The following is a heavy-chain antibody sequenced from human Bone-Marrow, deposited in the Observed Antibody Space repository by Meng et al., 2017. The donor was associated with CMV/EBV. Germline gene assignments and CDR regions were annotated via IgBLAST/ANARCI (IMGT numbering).Heavy chain of an antibody. CDR1: GFTFSSYW. V-gene: IGHV3-30-3*01. Sequence: GESLKISCAASGFTFSSYWMSWVRQAPGKGLEWVAVISYDGSTKYYADSVKGRFTISRDNSKNTLYLQMNSLRSEDTAVYYCARVLRTLGPKHFDYWGQGTLVTVSS. CDR2: ISYDGSTK. CDR3: ARVLRTLGPKHFDY. J-gene: IGHJ4*02. D-gene: IGHD3-16*01.